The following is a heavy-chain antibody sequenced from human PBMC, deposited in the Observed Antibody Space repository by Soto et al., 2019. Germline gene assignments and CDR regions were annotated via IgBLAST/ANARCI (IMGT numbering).Heavy chain of an antibody. D-gene: IGHD3-10*01. J-gene: IGHJ4*02. CDR2: IYSSGST. Sequence: QVQLQESGPGLVKPSETLSLTCSVAGGSINRSFWSWLRQSPGKGLEWIGYIYSSGSTSYNPSLKSLVTMSVDASNNQFYLNLRSVTAADTAVYYCARRADYYCYFENWGQGTLVTVSA. CDR3: ARRADYYCYFEN. V-gene: IGHV4-4*08. CDR1: GGSINRSF.